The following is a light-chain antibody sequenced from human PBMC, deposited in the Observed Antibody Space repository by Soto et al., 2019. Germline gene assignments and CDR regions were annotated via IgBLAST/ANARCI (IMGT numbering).Light chain of an antibody. CDR3: SSSAGSNTV. V-gene: IGLV2-8*01. J-gene: IGLJ1*01. CDR1: SSDVGDFQF. CDR2: EVT. Sequence: QSVPTQPPSASGSPGQSVTISCTGTSSDVGDFQFVSWYQQHPGKAPKLMIYEVTKRPSGVPERFSGSKSGNTASLTVSGLQAGDEADYYCSSSAGSNTVFGTGTKVTVL.